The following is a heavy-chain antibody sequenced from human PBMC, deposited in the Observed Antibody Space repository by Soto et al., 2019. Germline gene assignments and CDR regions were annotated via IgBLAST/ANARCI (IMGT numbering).Heavy chain of an antibody. J-gene: IGHJ5*01. CDR2: TYYRSKWYN. CDR3: VRLIGNSWLDF. D-gene: IGHD1-26*01. Sequence: SQTLSLICAISGDSVSSSSVTWNWIRQSPSRGLEWLGRTYYRSKWYNDYAESVKSRIIINPDTSKNQFSLHLNSVTPEDTAVYYCVRLIGNSWLDFWGQGTLVTVSS. CDR1: GDSVSSSSVT. V-gene: IGHV6-1*01.